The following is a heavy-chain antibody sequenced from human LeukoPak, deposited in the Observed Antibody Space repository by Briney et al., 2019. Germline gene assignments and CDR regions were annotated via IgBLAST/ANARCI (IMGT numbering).Heavy chain of an antibody. D-gene: IGHD3-10*01. CDR2: IYTSGST. Sequence: SETLSLTCTVSGGSISSYYWSWIRQPAGKGLEWIGRIYTSGSTNYNPSLKSRVTMSVDTSKNQFSLKLSSVTAADTAVYYCARDPYGSGSYYPRGGFDPWGQGTLVTVSS. CDR1: GGSISSYY. J-gene: IGHJ5*02. CDR3: ARDPYGSGSYYPRGGFDP. V-gene: IGHV4-4*07.